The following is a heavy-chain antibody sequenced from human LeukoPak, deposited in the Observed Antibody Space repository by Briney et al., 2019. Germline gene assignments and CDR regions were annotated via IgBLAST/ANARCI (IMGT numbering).Heavy chain of an antibody. J-gene: IGHJ3*02. CDR3: ARLSYFSNAFDI. V-gene: IGHV4-34*01. CDR1: GDSFSGDY. D-gene: IGHD2/OR15-2a*01. Sequence: PSETLSLTCGFSGDSFSGDYWSWIRQPPGKGLEWIGEINLRGNTNYHPSLKSRVSMSVDSSKKQFSLRLSSVTAADTAVYFRARLSYFSNAFDIWGQGTMVTVSS. CDR2: INLRGNT.